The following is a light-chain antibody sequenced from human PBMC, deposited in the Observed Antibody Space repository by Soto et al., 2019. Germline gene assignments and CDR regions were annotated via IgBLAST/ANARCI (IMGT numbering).Light chain of an antibody. Sequence: ITQSPSTLSACIGDRVTITCRASQSISSWLAWYQQKPGKAPKLLIYDASSLESGVPSRFSGSGSGTEFTLTITILQPDDFATYYCQQYNSYSRTFGQGTKVDIK. CDR1: QSISSW. CDR3: QQYNSYSRT. CDR2: DAS. V-gene: IGKV1-5*01. J-gene: IGKJ1*01.